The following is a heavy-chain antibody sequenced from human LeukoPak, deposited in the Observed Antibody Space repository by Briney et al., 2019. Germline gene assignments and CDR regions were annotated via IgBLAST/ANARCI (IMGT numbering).Heavy chain of an antibody. V-gene: IGHV4-38-2*02. J-gene: IGHJ5*02. Sequence: SETLSLTCAVSVYSLSSGYHCGWMRPPPGKGLEWIGSIYHSGSTYYSPSLKSRVTISVDTSKNQFSLKLSSVTAADTAVYYCARDPRGGNNWFDPWGQGTLVTVSS. CDR2: IYHSGST. CDR1: VYSLSSGYH. D-gene: IGHD3-16*01. CDR3: ARDPRGGNNWFDP.